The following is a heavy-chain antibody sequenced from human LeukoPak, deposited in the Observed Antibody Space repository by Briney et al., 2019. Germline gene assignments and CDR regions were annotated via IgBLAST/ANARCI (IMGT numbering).Heavy chain of an antibody. CDR1: GFTFSSYG. CDR3: ARDRVSYCSSTSCAVVQH. CDR2: IWYDGSNK. V-gene: IGHV3-33*01. Sequence: GGSLRLSCAASGFTFSSYGMHWVRQAPGKGLEWVAVIWYDGSNKYYADSVKGRFTISRDNSKNTLYLQMNSLRAEDTAVYYCARDRVSYCSSTSCAVVQHWGQGTLVTVPS. J-gene: IGHJ1*01. D-gene: IGHD2-2*01.